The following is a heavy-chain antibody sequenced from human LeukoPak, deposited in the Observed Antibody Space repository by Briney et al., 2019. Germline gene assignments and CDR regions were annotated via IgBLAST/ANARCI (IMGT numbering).Heavy chain of an antibody. Sequence: GGSLRLSCAASGFTFSSYAMHWVRQAPGKGLEWVAVISYDGSNKYYADSVKGRFTISRDNSKNTLYLQMNSLRAEDTAVYYCARGYSEMYYFDYWGQGTLVTVSS. D-gene: IGHD2-15*01. CDR1: GFTFSSYA. J-gene: IGHJ4*02. V-gene: IGHV3-30*04. CDR3: ARGYSEMYYFDY. CDR2: ISYDGSNK.